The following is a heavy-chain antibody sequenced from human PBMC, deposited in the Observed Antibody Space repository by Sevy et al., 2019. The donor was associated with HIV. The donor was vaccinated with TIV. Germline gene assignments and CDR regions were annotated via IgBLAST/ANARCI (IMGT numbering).Heavy chain of an antibody. CDR3: AKDYSSSWYELDY. CDR2: ISGSGGST. V-gene: IGHV3-23*01. J-gene: IGHJ4*02. Sequence: GGSLRLSCAASGFTFSSYAMSWVRQAPGKGLEWVSAISGSGGSTYYADSVKGRFTISRDNSKNTLYLQMNSLRAEDMAVYYCAKDYSSSWYELDYWGQGTLVTVSS. CDR1: GFTFSSYA. D-gene: IGHD6-13*01.